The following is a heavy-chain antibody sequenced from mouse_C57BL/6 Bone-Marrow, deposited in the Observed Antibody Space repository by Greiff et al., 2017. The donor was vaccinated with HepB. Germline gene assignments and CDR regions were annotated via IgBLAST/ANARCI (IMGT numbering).Heavy chain of an antibody. CDR1: GYTFTSYG. J-gene: IGHJ2*01. D-gene: IGHD3-2*02. CDR3: ARKEDSSGYVYFDY. CDR2: IYPRSGNT. Sequence: VQRVESGAELARPGASVKLSCKASGYTFTSYGISWVKQRTGQGLEWIGEIYPRSGNTYYNEKFKGKATLTADKSSSTAYMELRSLTSEDSAVYFCARKEDSSGYVYFDYWGQGTTLTVSS. V-gene: IGHV1-81*01.